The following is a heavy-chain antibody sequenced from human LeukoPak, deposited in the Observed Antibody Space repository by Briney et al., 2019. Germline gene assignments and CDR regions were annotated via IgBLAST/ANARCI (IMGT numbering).Heavy chain of an antibody. V-gene: IGHV1-69*04. Sequence: ASVKVSCKASGGTFSSYAISWVRQAPGQGLEWMGRIIPILGIANYAQKFQGGVTITADKSTSTAYMELSSLRSEDTAVYYCARGGDSSGYYYSWFDPWGQGTLVTVSP. CDR1: GGTFSSYA. CDR2: IIPILGIA. CDR3: ARGGDSSGYYYSWFDP. D-gene: IGHD3-22*01. J-gene: IGHJ5*02.